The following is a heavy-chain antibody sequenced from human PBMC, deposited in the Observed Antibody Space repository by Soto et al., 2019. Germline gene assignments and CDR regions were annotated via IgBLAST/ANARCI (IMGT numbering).Heavy chain of an antibody. V-gene: IGHV4-34*01. D-gene: IGHD3-16*02. CDR2: INHRGIT. CDR3: ARGRLHLGELSFNYLDF. J-gene: IGHJ4*02. CDR1: GGSFSDYF. Sequence: SETLSLTCAVYGGSFSDYFWSWIRQPPGKGLEWIGEINHRGITNYIPSLKSRVTISVDTSKNQFSLKLSSVTAADTAMYYCARGRLHLGELSFNYLDFWGQGTLVTVSS.